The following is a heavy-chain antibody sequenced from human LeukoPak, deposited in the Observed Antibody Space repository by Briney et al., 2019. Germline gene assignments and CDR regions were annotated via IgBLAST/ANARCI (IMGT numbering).Heavy chain of an antibody. CDR2: IYTSGST. V-gene: IGHV4-61*02. CDR3: ARKELYY. D-gene: IGHD1-26*01. CDR1: GGSISSGSYY. J-gene: IGHJ4*02. Sequence: SETLSLTCTVSGGSISSGSYYWSWIRQPAGKGLEWIGRIYTSGSTNYNPSLKSRVTISVDTSKNQFSLKLSSVTAADTAVYYCARKELYYWGQGTLVTVSS.